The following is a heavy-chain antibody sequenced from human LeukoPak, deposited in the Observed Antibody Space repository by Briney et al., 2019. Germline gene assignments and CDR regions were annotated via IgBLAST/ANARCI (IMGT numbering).Heavy chain of an antibody. D-gene: IGHD6-6*01. CDR1: GFTFSDYY. CDR2: ISSSGSTI. Sequence: GGSLRLSCAASGFTFSDYYMSWIRQAPGKGLEWVSYISSSGSTIYYADSVKGRFTISRDNAKNSLYLQMNSLRAEDTAVYYCAGGGYSSSFGYYYYYMDVWGKGTTVTVSS. CDR3: AGGGYSSSFGYYYYYMDV. V-gene: IGHV3-11*01. J-gene: IGHJ6*03.